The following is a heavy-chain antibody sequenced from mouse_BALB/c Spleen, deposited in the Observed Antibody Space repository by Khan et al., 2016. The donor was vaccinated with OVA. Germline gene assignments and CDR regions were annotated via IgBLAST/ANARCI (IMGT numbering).Heavy chain of an antibody. D-gene: IGHD2-1*01. V-gene: IGHV1S81*02. CDR2: INPSNGVS. Sequence: QVQLQQPGAELGKPGASVKISCKASGYTFTSYYLYWVKQRPGQGLEWIGGINPSNGVSHFNEKFKSKATLTVDKSPSTAYMQLNSLTSEDSAVYYCARSGYGNPFAYWGQGTLVTVST. CDR1: GYTFTSYY. CDR3: ARSGYGNPFAY. J-gene: IGHJ3*01.